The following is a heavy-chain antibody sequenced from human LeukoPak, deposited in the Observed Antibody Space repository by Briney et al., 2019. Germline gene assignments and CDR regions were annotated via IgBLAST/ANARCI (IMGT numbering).Heavy chain of an antibody. CDR3: ARDRHFSDSITWYNFDY. CDR2: IYYSGTT. D-gene: IGHD6-13*01. V-gene: IGHV4-39*07. J-gene: IGHJ4*02. CDR1: GGSISNSDYY. Sequence: SETLSLTCSVSGGSISNSDYYWVWIRQPPGKGLEWIGNIYYSGTTYYNPSFKSRVTLSVDTSKNQFSLKLSSVTAADTAVYYCARDRHFSDSITWYNFDYWGQGTLVTISS.